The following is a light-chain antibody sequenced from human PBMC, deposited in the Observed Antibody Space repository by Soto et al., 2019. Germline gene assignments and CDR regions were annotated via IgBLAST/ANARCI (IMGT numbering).Light chain of an antibody. V-gene: IGKV3-20*01. CDR1: QSVSSSY. CDR2: GAS. CDR3: QQYGSSPPWT. J-gene: IGKJ1*01. Sequence: EIVLTQSPGTLSLSPGERATLSCRASQSVSSSYLAWYQQKPGQAPRLLIYGASSRATGIPDRFSGSGSGTHFTLTISRLEPEDFAVYYCQQYGSSPPWTFGQGTLVDIK.